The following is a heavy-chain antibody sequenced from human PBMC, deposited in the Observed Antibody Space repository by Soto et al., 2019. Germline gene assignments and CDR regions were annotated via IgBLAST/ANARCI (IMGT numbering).Heavy chain of an antibody. Sequence: EVQLVESGGGLVQPGGSLRLSCAASGFTFSSYWMHWVRQAPGKGLVWVSRINSDGSSTSYADSVKGRFTISRDHAKNTLYLQMNSLRAEDTAVYYCASTHQAERVAVGATNSQDLYYYYGMDFWGQGTTVTVSS. J-gene: IGHJ6*02. CDR3: ASTHQAERVAVGATNSQDLYYYYGMDF. CDR1: GFTFSSYW. D-gene: IGHD1-26*01. CDR2: INSDGSST. V-gene: IGHV3-74*01.